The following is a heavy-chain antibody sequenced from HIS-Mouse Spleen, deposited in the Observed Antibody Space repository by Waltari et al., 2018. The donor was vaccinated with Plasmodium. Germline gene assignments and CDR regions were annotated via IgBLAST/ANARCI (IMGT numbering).Heavy chain of an antibody. CDR3: ASSGSYDAFDI. D-gene: IGHD1-26*01. Sequence: EVQLVESGGGLVQHGGSLRLSCAASGFTFSSYDMHWVRQATGKGLEWVSAIGTAGDTYYPGSVKGRFTISRENAKNSLYLQMNSLRAGDTAVYYCASSGSYDAFDIWGQGTMVTVSS. CDR1: GFTFSSYD. CDR2: IGTAGDT. V-gene: IGHV3-13*01. J-gene: IGHJ3*02.